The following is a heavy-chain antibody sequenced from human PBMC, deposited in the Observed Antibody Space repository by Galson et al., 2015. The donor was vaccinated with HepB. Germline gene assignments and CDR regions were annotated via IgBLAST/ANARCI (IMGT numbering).Heavy chain of an antibody. Sequence: SVKVSCKASGYTFTSYAMHWVRQAPGQRLEWMGWINAGNGNTKYSQKFQGRVTITRDTSASTAYMELSSLRSEDTAVYYCARGRFLEWLLSHYYYYGMDVWGQGTTVTVSS. CDR3: ARGRFLEWLLSHYYYYGMDV. CDR1: GYTFTSYA. D-gene: IGHD3-3*01. CDR2: INAGNGNT. J-gene: IGHJ6*02. V-gene: IGHV1-3*01.